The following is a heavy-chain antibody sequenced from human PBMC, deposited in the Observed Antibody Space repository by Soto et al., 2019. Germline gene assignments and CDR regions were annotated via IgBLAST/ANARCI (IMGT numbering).Heavy chain of an antibody. Sequence: ARGAPRLPCGASGVTLRRYAMSWGRQAPGKGLEWVSAISGSGGSTYYADSVKGRFTISRDNSKNTLYLQMNSLRAEDTAVYYCAKDSAGWDGWFDPWGHGTLVTVSS. D-gene: IGHD6-19*01. J-gene: IGHJ5*02. CDR2: ISGSGGST. CDR1: GVTLRRYA. CDR3: AKDSAGWDGWFDP. V-gene: IGHV3-23*01.